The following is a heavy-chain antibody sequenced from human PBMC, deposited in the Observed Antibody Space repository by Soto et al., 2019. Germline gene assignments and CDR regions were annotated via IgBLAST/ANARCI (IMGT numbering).Heavy chain of an antibody. CDR2: INYSGST. D-gene: IGHD3-10*01. CDR1: GGSISSSSYH. J-gene: IGHJ4*02. V-gene: IGHV4-39*01. Sequence: QLQLQESGPGLVKPSETLSLTCTVSGGSISSSSYHWGWIPQPPGKGLEWIGNINYSGSTYYNPSLKSRVTISVDNSKNQFSLKFSSVTAADTAVYYCARRAYYYGSGSLDYWGQGTLVTVIS. CDR3: ARRAYYYGSGSLDY.